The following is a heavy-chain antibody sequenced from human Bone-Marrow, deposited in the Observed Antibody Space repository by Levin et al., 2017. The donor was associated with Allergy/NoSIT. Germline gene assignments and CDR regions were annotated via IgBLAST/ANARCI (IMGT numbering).Heavy chain of an antibody. Sequence: KISCKASGGRFSNYAISWVRQAPGQGLEWMGGIIPAFGSTNYAQKFQGRVTIIADESTSTAYMELRSLKSADTAVYYCARARAGYYGSGSVDFWGQGALLTVSS. CDR1: GGRFSNYA. J-gene: IGHJ4*02. CDR2: IIPAFGST. V-gene: IGHV1-69*01. D-gene: IGHD3-10*01. CDR3: ARARAGYYGSGSVDF.